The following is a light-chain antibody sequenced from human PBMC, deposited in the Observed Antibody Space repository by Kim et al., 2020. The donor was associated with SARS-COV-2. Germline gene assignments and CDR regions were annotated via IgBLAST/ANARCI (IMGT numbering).Light chain of an antibody. CDR2: AAS. CDR1: QSISIY. CDR3: QQSYSSPPT. J-gene: IGKJ2*01. V-gene: IGKV1-39*01. Sequence: SAAAGDRVTRSCQASQSISIYLNWYQQTPGKAPPLLIYAASSLQSGVPSRFSGSGSGTDFTLTISSLQPEDVATYYCQQSYSSPPTFGQGTKLEI.